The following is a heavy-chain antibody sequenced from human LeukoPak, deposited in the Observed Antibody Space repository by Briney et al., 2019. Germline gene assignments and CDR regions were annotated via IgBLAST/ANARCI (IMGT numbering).Heavy chain of an antibody. V-gene: IGHV4-34*01. CDR2: INHSGST. J-gene: IGHJ4*02. D-gene: IGHD6-19*01. CDR1: GGSISSYY. Sequence: SETLSLTCTVSGGSISSYYWSWIRQPPGKGLEWIGEINHSGSTNYNPSLKSRVTISVDTSKNQFSLKLSSVTAADTAVYYCARGTFGGWYGYWGQGTLVTVSS. CDR3: ARGTFGGWYGY.